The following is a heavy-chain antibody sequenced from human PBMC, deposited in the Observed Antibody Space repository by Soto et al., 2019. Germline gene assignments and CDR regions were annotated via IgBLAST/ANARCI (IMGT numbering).Heavy chain of an antibody. Sequence: GGSLRLSCAASGFICSSYDMSWVRQAPGKALEWVSTILVSDSTHYDDSVRGRFTISRDRSKNTVYLQMNSLTAGDTAVYYCSKATETGGGAFDISGPGTMVTGSS. D-gene: IGHD2-8*02. CDR3: SKATETGGGAFDI. J-gene: IGHJ3*02. CDR2: ILVSDST. V-gene: IGHV3-23*01. CDR1: GFICSSYD.